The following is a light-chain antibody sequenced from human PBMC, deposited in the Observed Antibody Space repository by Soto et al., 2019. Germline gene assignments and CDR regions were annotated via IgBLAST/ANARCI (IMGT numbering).Light chain of an antibody. CDR3: CSPPGTYTNV. CDR2: DVS. Sequence: QSALTQPRSVSGSPGQAVTISCTGTSSDVGGYKYVSWYQQHPGKAPKVVIYDVSKRPSGFPDRFSGSKSGNTASLTISGLQADDEADYYFCSPPGTYTNVFGTGTKATVL. V-gene: IGLV2-11*01. CDR1: SSDVGGYKY. J-gene: IGLJ1*01.